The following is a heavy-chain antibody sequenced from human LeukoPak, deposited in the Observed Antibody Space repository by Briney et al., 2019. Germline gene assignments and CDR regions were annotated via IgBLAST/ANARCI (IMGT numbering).Heavy chain of an antibody. Sequence: GGSLRLSCAASGFTFSSSWMHWDRQGPGKGLVWVARMNADGRTINYADSVKGRFTISRDNAKNTLYLQMNSLRTEDAAVYYCARAGNYYFDLWGRGTQVTVSS. CDR1: GFTFSSSW. V-gene: IGHV3-74*01. CDR3: ARAGNYYFDL. J-gene: IGHJ2*01. CDR2: MNADGRTI. D-gene: IGHD1-7*01.